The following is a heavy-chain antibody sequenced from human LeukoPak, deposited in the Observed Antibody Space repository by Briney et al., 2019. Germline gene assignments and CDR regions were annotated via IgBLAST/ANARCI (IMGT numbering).Heavy chain of an antibody. CDR2: IYSGGMT. Sequence: PGGSLRLSCAASGFPFSSHAMHWVRQAPGKGLEWVSVIYSGGMTYYADSVKGRFTITRDTSNNTLYLQMVSLRDEDTAVYYCARERRYCSGDNCYSGYDYWGRGTLVTVSS. V-gene: IGHV3-53*01. J-gene: IGHJ4*02. D-gene: IGHD2-15*01. CDR3: ARERRYCSGDNCYSGYDY. CDR1: GFPFSSHA.